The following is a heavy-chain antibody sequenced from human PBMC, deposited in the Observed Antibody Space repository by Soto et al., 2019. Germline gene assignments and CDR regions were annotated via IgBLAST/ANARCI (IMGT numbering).Heavy chain of an antibody. CDR3: AHIPNYYQYDWFDP. D-gene: IGHD3-16*01. V-gene: IGHV2-5*02. CDR2: IYWDDDK. Sequence: QITLKESGPTLVKPTQTLTLTCTFSGFSLTTRGVGVCWIRQPPGKALECLALIYWDDDKRYSPSLQSRLSITKDTSKNQVVQTMTNVDPVDTATYYCAHIPNYYQYDWFDPWGQGTLVSVSS. J-gene: IGHJ5*02. CDR1: GFSLTTRGVG.